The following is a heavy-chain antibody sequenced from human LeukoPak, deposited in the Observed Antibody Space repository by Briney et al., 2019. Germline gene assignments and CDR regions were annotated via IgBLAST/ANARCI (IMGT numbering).Heavy chain of an antibody. V-gene: IGHV4-31*03. CDR3: ARDRSDYYGSGSLGDAFDI. CDR2: IYYSGST. CDR1: GGSISSGGYY. Sequence: SETLSLTCTVSGGSISSGGYYWSWIRQHPGKGLEWIGYIYYSGSTYYNPSLKSRVTIPVDTSKNQFSLKLSSVTAADTAVYYCARDRSDYYGSGSLGDAFDIWGQGTMVTVSS. D-gene: IGHD3-10*01. J-gene: IGHJ3*02.